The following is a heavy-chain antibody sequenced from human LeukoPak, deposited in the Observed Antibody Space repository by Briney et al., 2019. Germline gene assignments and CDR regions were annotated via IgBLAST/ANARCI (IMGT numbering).Heavy chain of an antibody. J-gene: IGHJ5*02. V-gene: IGHV3-23*01. D-gene: IGHD6-19*01. CDR3: AKPSIAVEPINWFDP. CDR2: ISGSGGST. CDR1: GFTFSSYA. Sequence: GGSLRLSCAASGFTFSSYAMSLVRQAPGKGLEWVSAISGSGGSTYYADSVKGRFTISRDNSKNTLYLQMNSLRAEDTAVYYCAKPSIAVEPINWFDPWGQGTLVTVSS.